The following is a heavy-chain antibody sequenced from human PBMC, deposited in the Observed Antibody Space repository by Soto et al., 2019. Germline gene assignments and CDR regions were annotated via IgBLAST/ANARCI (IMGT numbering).Heavy chain of an antibody. J-gene: IGHJ4*02. V-gene: IGHV3-23*01. CDR1: GFTFSSYA. CDR3: AKGSGLMVYATLDY. CDR2: ISGSGGST. Sequence: EVQLLESGGGLVQPGGSLRLSCAASGFTFSSYAMSWVRQAPGKGLEWVSAISGSGGSTYYADSVKGRLTISRDNSKNTLYLQMNSLRAEDTAVYYCAKGSGLMVYATLDYWGQGTLVTVSS. D-gene: IGHD2-8*01.